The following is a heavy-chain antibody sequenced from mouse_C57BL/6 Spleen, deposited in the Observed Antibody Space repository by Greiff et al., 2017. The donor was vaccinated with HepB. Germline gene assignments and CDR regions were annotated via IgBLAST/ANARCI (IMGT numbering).Heavy chain of an antibody. D-gene: IGHD3-3*01. CDR2: IYPSDSET. Sequence: QVQLKQPGAELVRPGSSVKLSCKASGYTFTSYWMDWVKQRPGQGLEWIGNIYPSDSETHYNQKFKDKATLTVDKSSSTAYMQLSSLTSEDSAVYYCARGMEGRPDYWGQGTTLTVSS. CDR3: ARGMEGRPDY. CDR1: GYTFTSYW. J-gene: IGHJ2*01. V-gene: IGHV1-61*01.